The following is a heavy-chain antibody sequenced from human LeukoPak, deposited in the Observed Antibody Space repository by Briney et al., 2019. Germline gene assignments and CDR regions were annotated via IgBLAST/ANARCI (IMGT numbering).Heavy chain of an antibody. J-gene: IGHJ6*03. D-gene: IGHD6-19*01. Sequence: PSETLSLTCTVSGGSISSHYWSWIRQPPGKGLEWIGYIYYSGSTNYNPSLKSRVTISVDTSKNQFSLKLSSVTAADTAVYYCARGLAPGWGYYHYYMDVWGKGTTVTISS. CDR3: ARGLAPGWGYYHYYMDV. CDR1: GGSISSHY. CDR2: IYYSGST. V-gene: IGHV4-59*11.